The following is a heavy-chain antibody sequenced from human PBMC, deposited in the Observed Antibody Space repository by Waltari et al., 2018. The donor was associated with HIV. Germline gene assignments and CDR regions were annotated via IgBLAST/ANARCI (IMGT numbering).Heavy chain of an antibody. CDR3: ARMDYGSGTPPLDIYVMDV. J-gene: IGHJ6*02. Sequence: QLVLQESGPGLVRPSETLSLTCSVSGYSIGHGYYWGWIRQPPGEGLESIASVQQSGSDYYSTTLKSRITISMDTSTNQFTLKITSVTAADTAVYYCARMDYGSGTPPLDIYVMDVWGQGTTVTVSS. CDR1: GYSIGHGYY. D-gene: IGHD3-10*01. CDR2: VQQSGSD. V-gene: IGHV4-38-2*01.